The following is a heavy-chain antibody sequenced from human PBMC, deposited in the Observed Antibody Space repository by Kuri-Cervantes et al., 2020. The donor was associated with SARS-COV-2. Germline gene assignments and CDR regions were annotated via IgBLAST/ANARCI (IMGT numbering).Heavy chain of an antibody. D-gene: IGHD2-8*01. V-gene: IGHV2-5*02. J-gene: IGHJ3*02. CDR2: LYSDDDK. CDR1: GFSLRTSGVG. CDR3: ARTNGLLYEGTFDI. Sequence: SGPPLVKPTQTLTLNCNFSGFSLRTSGVGGVWIRQPPGNALEWLALLYSDDDKRDIPSLKHRLTITKDTSKNHVVLTMTNMEPVDTAEYYCARTNGLLYEGTFDIWGQGTMVTVSS.